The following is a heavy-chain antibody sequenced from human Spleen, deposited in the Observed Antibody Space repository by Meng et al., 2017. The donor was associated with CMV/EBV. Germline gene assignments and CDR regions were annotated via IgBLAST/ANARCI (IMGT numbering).Heavy chain of an antibody. V-gene: IGHV3-9*01. J-gene: IGHJ6*02. CDR3: ARDQGNYVGSFYTMDV. CDR1: GFNFDDYS. Sequence: SLKISCAASGFNFDDYSMHWVRQAPGKGLEWVSGITPNSGIREYADSVKGRFTISRDTSKNTVLLQMNSLRVEDTAMYYCARDQGNYVGSFYTMDVWGHGTTVTVSS. CDR2: ITPNSGIR. D-gene: IGHD3-10*01.